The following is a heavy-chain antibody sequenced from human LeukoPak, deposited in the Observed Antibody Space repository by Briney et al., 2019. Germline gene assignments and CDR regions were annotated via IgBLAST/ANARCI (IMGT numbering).Heavy chain of an antibody. J-gene: IGHJ4*02. D-gene: IGHD3-10*01. CDR2: ISKDGSAQ. CDR1: GFTFSNYV. Sequence: GGSLRLSCAASGFTFSNYVMHWVRQAPGKGLEWVAAISKDGSAQFHADSVKGRFTISRDNSKSTLYLQMNSLRAEDTAFYYCARGLFIYRWGLLGDQAHGFGYWGQGTLVTVSS. CDR3: ARGLFIYRWGLLGDQAHGFGY. V-gene: IGHV3-30*03.